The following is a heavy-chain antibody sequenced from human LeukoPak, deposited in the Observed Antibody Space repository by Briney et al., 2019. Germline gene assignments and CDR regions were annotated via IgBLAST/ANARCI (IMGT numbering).Heavy chain of an antibody. Sequence: SETLSLTCAVYGESFSGFWWTWIRQPPGKGLEWIGSIYYSGSTYYNPSLKSRVTISVDTSKNQFSLKLSSVTAADTAVYYCASQPNVLRFLEWPNDAFDIWDQGTMVTVSS. J-gene: IGHJ3*02. CDR3: ASQPNVLRFLEWPNDAFDI. CDR2: IYYSGST. V-gene: IGHV4-34*01. D-gene: IGHD3-3*01. CDR1: GESFSGFW.